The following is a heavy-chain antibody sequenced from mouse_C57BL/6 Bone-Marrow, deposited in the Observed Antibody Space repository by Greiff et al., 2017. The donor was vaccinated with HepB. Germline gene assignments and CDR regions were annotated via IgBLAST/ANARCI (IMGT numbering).Heavy chain of an antibody. J-gene: IGHJ2*01. CDR3: ASLQWLRRGGSYYFDY. Sequence: EVQLQQSGAELVKPGASVKLSCTASGFNIKDYYMHWVKQRTEQGLEWIGRIDPEDGETKYAPKFQGKATITADTTSNTAYRQLSSLTSEDTAVYYWASLQWLRRGGSYYFDYGGQGTTLTVSS. CDR2: IDPEDGET. V-gene: IGHV14-2*01. CDR1: GFNIKDYY. D-gene: IGHD2-9*01.